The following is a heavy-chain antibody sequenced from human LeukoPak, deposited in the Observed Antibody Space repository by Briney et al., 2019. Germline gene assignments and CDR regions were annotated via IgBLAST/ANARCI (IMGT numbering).Heavy chain of an antibody. CDR3: ARDVAGNTFDY. Sequence: SETLSLTCTVSGGSISSSSYYWGWIRQPPGKGLEWIGSIYYSGSTYYNPSLKSRVTISVDTAKSRFSLRLTPMTAADTAVYYCARDVAGNTFDYWGQGTLVTVSS. J-gene: IGHJ4*02. V-gene: IGHV4-39*07. D-gene: IGHD5-12*01. CDR2: IYYSGST. CDR1: GGSISSSSYY.